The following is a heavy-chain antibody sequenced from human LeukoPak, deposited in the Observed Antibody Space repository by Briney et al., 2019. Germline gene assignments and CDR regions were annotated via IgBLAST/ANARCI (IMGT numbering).Heavy chain of an antibody. CDR2: INPSGGST. D-gene: IGHD3-3*01. J-gene: IGHJ6*02. Sequence: ASVKVSCKASGYTFTSYYMHWVRPAPGQGLEWMGIINPSGGSTSYAQKFQGRVTMTRDTSTSTVYMEPSSLRSEDTAVYYCASPGGITIFDGYCYGMDVWGQGTTVTVSS. V-gene: IGHV1-46*01. CDR1: GYTFTSYY. CDR3: ASPGGITIFDGYCYGMDV.